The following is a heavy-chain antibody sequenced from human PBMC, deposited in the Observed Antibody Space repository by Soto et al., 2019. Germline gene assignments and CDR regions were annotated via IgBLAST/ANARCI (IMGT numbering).Heavy chain of an antibody. CDR2: INPNSGGT. V-gene: IGHV1-2*04. Sequence: ASVKVSCKASGYTFTGYYMHWVRQAPGQGLEWMGWINPNSGGTNYAQKFQGWVTMTRDTSISTAYMELSRLRSDGTTVYYCAVYDSSGPGAFDIPGPATMLTVSS. CDR1: GYTFTGYY. CDR3: AVYDSSGPGAFDI. J-gene: IGHJ3*02. D-gene: IGHD3-22*01.